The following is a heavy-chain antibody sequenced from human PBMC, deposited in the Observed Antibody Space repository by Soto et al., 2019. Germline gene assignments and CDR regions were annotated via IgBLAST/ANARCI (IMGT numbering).Heavy chain of an antibody. CDR1: GFTFSSYA. CDR3: ARASGYSSGCDY. D-gene: IGHD6-19*01. Sequence: QVQLVESGGGVVQPGRSLRLSCAASGFTFSSYAMHWVRQAPGKGLEWVAVISYDGSNKYYADSVKGRFTISRDNSKNTLYLQMNSLRGEDTAVYYGARASGYSSGCDYWGQGTLVTVSS. V-gene: IGHV3-30-3*01. CDR2: ISYDGSNK. J-gene: IGHJ4*02.